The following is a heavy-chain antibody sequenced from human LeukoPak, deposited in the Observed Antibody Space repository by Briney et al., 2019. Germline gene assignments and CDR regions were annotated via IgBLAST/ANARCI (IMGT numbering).Heavy chain of an antibody. CDR3: ARRGWEQQLGGEFDY. CDR2: IGTSTCYI. Sequence: GGSLRLSCAASGFTFSTYIMNWVRQTPGKGLEWVSSIGTSTCYIYYADSVKGRFTISRDNAKNSLYLQMNSLRAEDTAVYYCARRGWEQQLGGEFDYWGQGTQVTVSS. J-gene: IGHJ4*02. D-gene: IGHD6-13*01. V-gene: IGHV3-21*06. CDR1: GFTFSTYI.